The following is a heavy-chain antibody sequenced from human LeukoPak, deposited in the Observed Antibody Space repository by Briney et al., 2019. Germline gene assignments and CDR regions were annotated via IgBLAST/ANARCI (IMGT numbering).Heavy chain of an antibody. D-gene: IGHD4-17*01. CDR3: ARRHTVTSYFDY. J-gene: IGHJ4*02. CDR2: IRYDGSNK. V-gene: IGHV3-30*02. Sequence: GGSLRLSCAASGFTFSSYGMHWVRQAPGKGLEWVAFIRYDGSNKYYADSVKGRFPISIDNSKNTLYPQMNSLRAEATAVYYCARRHTVTSYFDYWGQGTLVTVSS. CDR1: GFTFSSYG.